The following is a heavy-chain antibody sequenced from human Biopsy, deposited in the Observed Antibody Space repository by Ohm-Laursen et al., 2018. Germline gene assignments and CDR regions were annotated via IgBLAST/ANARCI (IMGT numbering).Heavy chain of an antibody. D-gene: IGHD3-16*02. CDR3: ARGEVTFGELIVSLDS. CDR1: GYNFISYS. Sequence: ASVKVSCKTSGYNFISYSINWVRQAPGQGLEWMGWIRPLNGDTKYGQKFLDRVTMTTDTSTSTVYMELTSLRSDDTAVYYCARGEVTFGELIVSLDSWGQGTLVTVSS. V-gene: IGHV1-18*01. J-gene: IGHJ4*02. CDR2: IRPLNGDT.